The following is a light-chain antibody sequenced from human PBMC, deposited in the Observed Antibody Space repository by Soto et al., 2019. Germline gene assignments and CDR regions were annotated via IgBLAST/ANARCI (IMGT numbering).Light chain of an antibody. Sequence: QSALTQPRSVSGSPGQSVTISCTGSTNDVGDYNYVSWYQQHPNKAPKVMIYDVSKRPSGVPDRFSGAKSGTTASPTISGLPAEDEADYYCCSYALSNTVAFGGGTKVTVL. J-gene: IGLJ2*01. CDR1: TNDVGDYNY. CDR2: DVS. CDR3: CSYALSNTVA. V-gene: IGLV2-11*01.